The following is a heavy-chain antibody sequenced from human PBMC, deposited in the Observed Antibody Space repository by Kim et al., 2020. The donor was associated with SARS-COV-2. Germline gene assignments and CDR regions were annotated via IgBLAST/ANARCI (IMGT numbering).Heavy chain of an antibody. CDR3: ASAPGY. CDR2: PNSGNT. J-gene: IGHJ4*02. V-gene: IGHV1-8*01. Sequence: PNSGNTGYAQKLQGRVTMTRNTSISTAYMELSSLRSEDTAVYYCASAPGYWGQGTLVTVSS.